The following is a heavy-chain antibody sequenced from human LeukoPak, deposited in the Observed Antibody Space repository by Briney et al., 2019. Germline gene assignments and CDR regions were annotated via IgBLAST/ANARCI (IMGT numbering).Heavy chain of an antibody. CDR1: GGSITSGGNY. V-gene: IGHV4-31*03. CDR3: AKFTGGYNWFGP. Sequence: SETLSLTCTVSGGSITSGGNYWSWIRQHPGKGLEWIGYIYPSGSIYYNPSLKSRVTISLDTSENQFSLKLSSVTAADTAMYYCAKFTGGYNWFGPWGQGTLVTVSS. CDR2: IYPSGSI. J-gene: IGHJ5*02. D-gene: IGHD2-8*02.